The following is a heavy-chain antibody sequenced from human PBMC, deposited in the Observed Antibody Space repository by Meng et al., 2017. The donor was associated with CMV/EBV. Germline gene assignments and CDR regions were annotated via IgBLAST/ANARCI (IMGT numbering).Heavy chain of an antibody. V-gene: IGHV3-74*01. CDR2: INEYVRIT. CDR1: DMPFSNYL. D-gene: IGHD1-26*01. Sequence: QVVTSRVRVKHQGESLGVYSGNHDMPFSNYLMHWVRQVPGEGLVWVSRINEYVRITSYADSVKCRFTISRDNARNTLYLQMNSLRADDSAVYYCARDLSGSRDYWGRGTLVTVSS. CDR3: ARDLSGSRDY. J-gene: IGHJ4*02.